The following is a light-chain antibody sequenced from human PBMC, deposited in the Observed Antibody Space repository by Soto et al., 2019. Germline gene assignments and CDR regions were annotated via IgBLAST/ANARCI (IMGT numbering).Light chain of an antibody. Sequence: IQMTQSPSSLSASVGDRVTITCRGSQSISSGLAWYQQKPGKAPKLLIYAASSLQSGVPSRFSGSGSGTEFTLTISSLQPDDFATYYCQHYNSYGTFGQGTKV. CDR3: QHYNSYGT. J-gene: IGKJ1*01. V-gene: IGKV1-5*01. CDR1: QSISSG. CDR2: AAS.